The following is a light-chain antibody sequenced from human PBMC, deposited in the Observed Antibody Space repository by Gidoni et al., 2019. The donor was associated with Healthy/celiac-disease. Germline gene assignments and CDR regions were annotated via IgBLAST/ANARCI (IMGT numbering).Light chain of an antibody. V-gene: IGKV4-1*01. J-gene: IGKJ2*04. CDR3: QQYYSTPCS. CDR2: WAS. Sequence: DIVMTQSPDSLAVSPGERATFNCKSSQSVLYSSTNKNYLAWYQQKPGQPPKLLIYWASTRESGVPDRFSGSGSGTDFTLTISSLQAEDVAVYYCQQYYSTPCSFGQGTKLEIK. CDR1: QSVLYSSTNKNY.